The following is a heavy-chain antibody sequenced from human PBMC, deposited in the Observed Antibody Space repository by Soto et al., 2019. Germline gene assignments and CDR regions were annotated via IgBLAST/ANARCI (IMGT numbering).Heavy chain of an antibody. Sequence: EVQLLESGGELVQPGGSLRLSCVASGFTFSRSAMTWVRQAPGQGLEWVSGISDDGGATYYADSVKGGFTISRDTSENTLFLLMNSLRAEDTAVYCCAHGIGHDSSGYYHPVADYWGQGTLVTVSS. CDR2: ISDDGGAT. CDR1: GFTFSRSA. CDR3: AHGIGHDSSGYYHPVADY. D-gene: IGHD3-22*01. J-gene: IGHJ4*02. V-gene: IGHV3-23*01.